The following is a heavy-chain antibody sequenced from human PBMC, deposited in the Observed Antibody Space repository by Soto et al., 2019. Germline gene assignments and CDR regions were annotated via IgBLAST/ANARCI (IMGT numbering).Heavy chain of an antibody. J-gene: IGHJ6*03. CDR2: ISGSGGST. CDR1: GFTFSSYA. D-gene: IGHD5-12*01. V-gene: IGHV3-23*01. Sequence: EVQLLESGGGLVQPGGSLRLSCAASGFTFSSYAMSWVRQAPGKGLEWVSAISGSGGSTYYADSVKGRFTISRDNSKNTLYLQMNSLRAEDTAVYYCAKKGWRRFRGYYYYYMDVWGKGTTVTVSS. CDR3: AKKGWRRFRGYYYYYMDV.